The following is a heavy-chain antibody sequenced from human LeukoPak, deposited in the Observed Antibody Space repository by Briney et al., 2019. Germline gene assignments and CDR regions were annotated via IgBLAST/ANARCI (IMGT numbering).Heavy chain of an antibody. CDR2: ISGSSYTT. J-gene: IGHJ4*02. CDR3: AKADLSRASCSGDCPFDN. CDR1: GFIFSNYA. Sequence: TGGSLRLSCAASGFIFSNYAMGWVRLAPGKGLEWVSSISGSSYTTYYADSVKGRFTISRDNSKNTLYLQMNSLRAEDTAVYYCAKADLSRASCSGDCPFDNWGQGTLVTVSS. V-gene: IGHV3-23*01. D-gene: IGHD2-21*02.